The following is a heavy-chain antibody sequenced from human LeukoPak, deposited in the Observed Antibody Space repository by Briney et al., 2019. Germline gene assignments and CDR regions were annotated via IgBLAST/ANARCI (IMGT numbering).Heavy chain of an antibody. D-gene: IGHD6-19*01. CDR1: GFSISTYG. J-gene: IGHJ5*02. CDR2: ISHDGSEK. Sequence: PGGSLRLSCAASGFSISTYGMHWVRQAPGKGLEWVAMISHDGSEKYYVDSAKGRFTISRDNSKNTLYLQMNSLRGEDTAMYYCAKDLYSSGRYNYFDPWGQGTLVTVSS. CDR3: AKDLYSSGRYNYFDP. V-gene: IGHV3-30*18.